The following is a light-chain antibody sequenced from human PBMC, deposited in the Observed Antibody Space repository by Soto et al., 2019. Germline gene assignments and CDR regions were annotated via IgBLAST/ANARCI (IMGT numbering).Light chain of an antibody. CDR2: GAS. J-gene: IGKJ3*01. CDR3: QQYNNWPPWT. V-gene: IGKV3-15*01. Sequence: EIVMTQSPDTLSVSPGERATLSCRASQSVSSNLAWYQQKPGQAPRRLIYGASTRANGIPARFSGSGSGTEFTVTISSLQAEDFAVYYCQQYNNWPPWTFGPGTKVDIK. CDR1: QSVSSN.